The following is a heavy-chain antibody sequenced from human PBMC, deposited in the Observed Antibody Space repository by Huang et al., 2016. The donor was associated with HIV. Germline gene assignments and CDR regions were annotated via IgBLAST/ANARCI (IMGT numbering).Heavy chain of an antibody. Sequence: EVQLVESGGGLVQPGGSLRLSCAASGFSISSYWMHWGRQAPGKGVGWVSLINSDGSSTSYADSVKGRFTISRDNAKNTLYLQMNSLRAEDTAVYYCARDPRIQSWLNFFDYWGQGTLVSVSS. D-gene: IGHD3-22*01. J-gene: IGHJ4*02. CDR2: INSDGSST. CDR1: GFSISSYW. V-gene: IGHV3-74*01. CDR3: ARDPRIQSWLNFFDY.